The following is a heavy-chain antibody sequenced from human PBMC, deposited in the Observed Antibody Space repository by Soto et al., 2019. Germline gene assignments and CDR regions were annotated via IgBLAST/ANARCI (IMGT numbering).Heavy chain of an antibody. Sequence: QVQLVESGGGVVQPGRSLRLSCAASGFTFSSYAMHWVRQAPGKGLEWVAVISYDGSNKYYADSVKGRFTISRDNSKNTVYLQMNGLRAEDTAVYYCASHPVMITFGGVGGGYWGQGTLVTVSS. CDR1: GFTFSSYA. CDR3: ASHPVMITFGGVGGGY. J-gene: IGHJ4*02. CDR2: ISYDGSNK. D-gene: IGHD3-16*01. V-gene: IGHV3-30-3*01.